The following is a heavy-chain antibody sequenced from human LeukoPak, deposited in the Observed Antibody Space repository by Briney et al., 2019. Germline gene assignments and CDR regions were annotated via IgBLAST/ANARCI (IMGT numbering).Heavy chain of an antibody. CDR2: IYYSGST. CDR1: GGTISSYY. V-gene: IGHV4-59*01. CDR3: ASLYSGYDLAYFDY. J-gene: IGHJ4*02. Sequence: SETLSLTCTVSGGTISSYYLSWIRQPPGKGLEWIGYIYYSGSTNYNPSLKSRVTISVDTSKNQFSLKLSSVTAADTAVYYCASLYSGYDLAYFDYWGQGTLVTVSS. D-gene: IGHD5-12*01.